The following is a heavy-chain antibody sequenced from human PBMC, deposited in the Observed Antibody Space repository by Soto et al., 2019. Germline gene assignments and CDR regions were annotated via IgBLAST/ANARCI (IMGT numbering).Heavy chain of an antibody. V-gene: IGHV3-74*01. CDR1: GFTFSSYW. J-gene: IGHJ4*02. D-gene: IGHD3-3*01. CDR2: INSDGSST. CDR3: ASAGYYDFWSGYYPGFDY. Sequence: GGSLRLSCAASGFTFSSYWMHWVRQAPGKGLVWVSRINSDGSSTSYADSVKGRFTISRDNAKNTRYLQMNSLRAEDTAVYYCASAGYYDFWSGYYPGFDYWGQGTLVTVSS.